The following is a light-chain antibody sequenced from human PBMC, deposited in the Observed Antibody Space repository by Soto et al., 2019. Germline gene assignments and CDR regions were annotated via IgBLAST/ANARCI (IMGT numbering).Light chain of an antibody. V-gene: IGKV3-15*01. Sequence: EIVMTQSPATLSVSPGERATLSCRARENVNSNVAWWYQQKPGQTPRLLIFGAYTRASGIPGRFSGSGSGTEFALTVSSLQSEDFAVSYGQQYDDWPSVGQGTKVE. CDR3: QQYDDWPS. CDR2: GAY. J-gene: IGKJ1*01. CDR1: ENVNSN.